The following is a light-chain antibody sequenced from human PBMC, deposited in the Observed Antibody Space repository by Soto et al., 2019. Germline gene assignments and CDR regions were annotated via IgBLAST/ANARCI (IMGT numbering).Light chain of an antibody. J-gene: IGLJ3*02. V-gene: IGLV1-47*01. CDR3: AAWDDNLSGQV. CDR2: RNY. CDR1: SSNIGNFD. Sequence: QSVLTQSPSASGTPGQRVTISCSGSSSNIGNFDVYWYQQLPGTAPKVLIYRNYQRPSGVPDRFSASKSGTSASLAISGLRSEVEADYYCAAWDDNLSGQVFGGGTKLTVL.